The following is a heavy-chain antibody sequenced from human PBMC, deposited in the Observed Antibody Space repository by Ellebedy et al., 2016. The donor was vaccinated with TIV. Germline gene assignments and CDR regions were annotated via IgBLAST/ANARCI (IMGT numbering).Heavy chain of an antibody. CDR3: AKGGPGSGNNYYFDS. Sequence: GESLKISCAASGFTFSNYAMAWVRQAPGKGLEWVSDVTASGRSTHYADSVRGRLTISRDNSKNTLFLQMNSLSVEDTAVYYCAKGGPGSGNNYYFDSWGQGILVTVSS. J-gene: IGHJ4*02. V-gene: IGHV3-23*01. CDR1: GFTFSNYA. CDR2: VTASGRST. D-gene: IGHD1-26*01.